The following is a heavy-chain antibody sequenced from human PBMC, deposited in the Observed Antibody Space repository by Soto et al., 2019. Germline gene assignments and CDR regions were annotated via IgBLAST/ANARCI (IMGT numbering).Heavy chain of an antibody. V-gene: IGHV3-15*01. CDR2: IKSKTDGGTT. D-gene: IGHD2-2*01. CDR1: GFTFSNAW. Sequence: GSLRLSCAASGFTFSNAWMSWVRQAPGKGLEWVGRIKSKTDGGTTDYAAPVKGRFTISRDDSKNTLYLQMNSLKTEDTAVYYCTTPPQTYCSSTSCYYYYFDYWGQGTLVTVSS. CDR3: TTPPQTYCSSTSCYYYYFDY. J-gene: IGHJ4*02.